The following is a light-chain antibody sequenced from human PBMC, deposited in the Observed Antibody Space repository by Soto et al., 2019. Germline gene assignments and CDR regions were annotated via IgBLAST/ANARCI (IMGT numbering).Light chain of an antibody. CDR1: ETISSTY. CDR3: QQYGSSPKT. CDR2: AAS. Sequence: EIVLTQSPGTLSLSPGDRATLSCRAGETISSTYLAWYQQKPGKAPRLLIYAASTRATGIPDRFSGSGSGTDFTLTISRLGPEDFAVYYCQQYGSSPKTFGQGTKVDIK. J-gene: IGKJ1*01. V-gene: IGKV3-20*01.